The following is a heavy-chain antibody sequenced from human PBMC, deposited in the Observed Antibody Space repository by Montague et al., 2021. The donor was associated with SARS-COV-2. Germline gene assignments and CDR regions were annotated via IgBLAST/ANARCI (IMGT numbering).Heavy chain of an antibody. CDR3: ARKEMKYSSIWSTGGNWFDP. CDR1: GGPISSSSYY. V-gene: IGHV4-39*01. Sequence: SETLSLTCTVSGGPISSSSYYWGWIRQPPGKGLEWFGSIYYSGSTYYXXXLKSRVTISVDTSKNQFSLKLSSVTAADTAVYYCARKEMKYSSIWSTGGNWFDPWGQGTLVTVSS. J-gene: IGHJ5*02. CDR2: IYYSGST. D-gene: IGHD6-13*01.